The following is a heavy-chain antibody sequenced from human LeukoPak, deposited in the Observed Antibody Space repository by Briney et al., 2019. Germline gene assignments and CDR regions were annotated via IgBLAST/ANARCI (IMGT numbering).Heavy chain of an antibody. CDR1: GFTVSSNY. D-gene: IGHD4-17*01. CDR3: ARDPIGYGDYGRFDY. J-gene: IGHJ4*02. Sequence: PGGSLRLSCAASGFTVSSNYMSWVRQAPGKGLVWVSRINSDGSSTSYADSVKGRFTISRDNAKNTLYLQMNSLRAEDTAVYYCARDPIGYGDYGRFDYWGQGTLVTVSS. V-gene: IGHV3-74*01. CDR2: INSDGSST.